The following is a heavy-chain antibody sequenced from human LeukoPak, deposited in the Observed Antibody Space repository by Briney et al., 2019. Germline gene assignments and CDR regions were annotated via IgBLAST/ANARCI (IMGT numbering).Heavy chain of an antibody. CDR2: IYYSGST. J-gene: IGHJ4*02. Sequence: SETLSLTCTVSGGSISSYYWRWVREPPGKRLDWIAYIYYSGSTNYNPSLKSRVTISVDTSKNQFSLKLSSVTAADTAVYYCARGCGGDCYSDSPFDYWGQGTLVTVSS. CDR1: GGSISSYY. V-gene: IGHV4-59*01. CDR3: ARGCGGDCYSDSPFDY. D-gene: IGHD2-21*01.